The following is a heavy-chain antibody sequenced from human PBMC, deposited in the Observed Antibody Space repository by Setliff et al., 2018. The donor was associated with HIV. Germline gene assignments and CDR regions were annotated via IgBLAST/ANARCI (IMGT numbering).Heavy chain of an antibody. V-gene: IGHV4-59*02. J-gene: IGHJ4*02. CDR1: GASVNYNT. CDR2: IYNSVTT. Sequence: PSETLSLTCSVSGASVNYNTWSWIRQAPGKGLQWIGFIYNSVTTNYNPSLKSRATISLDASKNQFSLKLTSVTAADTAVYYCARGPIESGSYYSLFDYWGQGTLVTVSS. D-gene: IGHD1-26*01. CDR3: ARGPIESGSYYSLFDY.